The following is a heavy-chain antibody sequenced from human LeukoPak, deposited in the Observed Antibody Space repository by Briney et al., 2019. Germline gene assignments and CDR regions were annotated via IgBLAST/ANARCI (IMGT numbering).Heavy chain of an antibody. D-gene: IGHD6-13*01. J-gene: IGHJ6*03. Sequence: PSQTLSLTCTVSGDSITSGGYYWSWIRQHPGKGLEWIGYIYYTGNTYYNPSLKSRVTISLDTSKNQFSLNLRSVTAADTAVYYCAREAGSWSSFYYYYMDVWGKGTTVTVSS. V-gene: IGHV4-31*03. CDR3: AREAGSWSSFYYYYMDV. CDR2: IYYTGNT. CDR1: GDSITSGGYY.